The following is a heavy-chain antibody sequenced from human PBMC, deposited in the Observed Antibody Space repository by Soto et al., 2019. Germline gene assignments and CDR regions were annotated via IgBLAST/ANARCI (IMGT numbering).Heavy chain of an antibody. V-gene: IGHV3-30-3*01. J-gene: IGHJ5*02. D-gene: IGHD5-12*01. CDR2: ISYDGSNK. Sequence: QVQLVESGGGVVQPGRTLRLSCAASGFTFSSYAMHWVRQAPGKGLEWVAVISYDGSNKYYADSVKGRFTISRDNSKKTLYLPMNSLRAEYAAVYYRARAGLPTRDGYNHNWFDPWGQGTLVTFSS. CDR1: GFTFSSYA. CDR3: ARAGLPTRDGYNHNWFDP.